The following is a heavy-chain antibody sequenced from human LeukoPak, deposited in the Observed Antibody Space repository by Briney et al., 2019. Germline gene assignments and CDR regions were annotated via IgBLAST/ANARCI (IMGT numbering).Heavy chain of an antibody. Sequence: NASETLSLTCTVSGGSISSSSYYWGWIRQPPGKGLEWIGSIYYSGSTYYNPSLKSRVTISVGRSKNQFSLKLSSVTAADTAVYYCARQGMLAFDYWGQGTLVTVSS. CDR2: IYYSGST. CDR3: ARQGMLAFDY. V-gene: IGHV4-39*01. J-gene: IGHJ4*02. D-gene: IGHD2-8*01. CDR1: GGSISSSSYY.